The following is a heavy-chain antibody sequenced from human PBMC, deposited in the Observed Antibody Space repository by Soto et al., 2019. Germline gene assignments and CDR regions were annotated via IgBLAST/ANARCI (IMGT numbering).Heavy chain of an antibody. Sequence: PSETLSLTCTVSGGSISSYYWSWIRQPPGKGLEWIGYIYYSGSTNYNPSLKSRVTISVDTSKNQFSLKLSSVTAADTAVYYCARDFWLSSWREDWFDPWGQGTLVTVSS. V-gene: IGHV4-59*01. J-gene: IGHJ5*02. CDR1: GGSISSYY. CDR2: IYYSGST. CDR3: ARDFWLSSWREDWFDP. D-gene: IGHD6-13*01.